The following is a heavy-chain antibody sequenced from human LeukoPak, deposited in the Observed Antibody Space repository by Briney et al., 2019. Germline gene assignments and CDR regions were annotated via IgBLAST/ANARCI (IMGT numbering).Heavy chain of an antibody. CDR3: ARGGYYGDYVGY. J-gene: IGHJ4*02. CDR1: GFTVSSNY. CDR2: IYSGGST. Sequence: PGGSLRLSCAASGFTVSSNYMSWVRQAPGQGLEWVSVIYSGGSTYYADSVKGKFTNARDNSKNTLYLQMNSLRAEDTAVYYCARGGYYGDYVGYWGQGTLVTVSS. V-gene: IGHV3-66*01. D-gene: IGHD4-17*01.